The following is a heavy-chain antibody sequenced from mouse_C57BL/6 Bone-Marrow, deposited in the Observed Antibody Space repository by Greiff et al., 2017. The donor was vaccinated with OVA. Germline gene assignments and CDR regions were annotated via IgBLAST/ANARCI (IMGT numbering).Heavy chain of an antibody. D-gene: IGHD1-1*01. Sequence: VQLQQSGPELVKPGASVKISCKASGYTFTDYYMNWVKQSHGKSLEWIGDINPNNGGTSYNQKFKGKATLTVDKSSSTAYMELRSLTSEDSAVYYCARSDYYGSSPFDYWGQGTTLTVSS. CDR1: GYTFTDYY. J-gene: IGHJ2*01. CDR2: INPNNGGT. V-gene: IGHV1-26*01. CDR3: ARSDYYGSSPFDY.